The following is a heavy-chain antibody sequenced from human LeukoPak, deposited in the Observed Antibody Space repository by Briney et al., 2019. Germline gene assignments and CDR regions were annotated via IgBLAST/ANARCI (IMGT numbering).Heavy chain of an antibody. Sequence: GRSLRLSYAASGFTFSSYGMHWVRQAPGKGLEWVAVISYDGSNKYYADSVKGRFTISRDNSKNTLYLQMNSLRAEDTAVYYCAKSGGSNLNWFDPWGQGTLVTVSS. CDR3: AKSGGSNLNWFDP. D-gene: IGHD4-11*01. CDR2: ISYDGSNK. J-gene: IGHJ5*02. CDR1: GFTFSSYG. V-gene: IGHV3-30*18.